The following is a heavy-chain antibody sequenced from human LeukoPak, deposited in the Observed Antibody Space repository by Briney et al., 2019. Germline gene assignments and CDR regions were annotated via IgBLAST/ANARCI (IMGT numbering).Heavy chain of an antibody. CDR1: GFTVSSNY. CDR3: ARDRFGEGSIDY. D-gene: IGHD3-10*01. V-gene: IGHV3-66*02. CDR2: IYSGGST. J-gene: IGHJ4*02. Sequence: PGGSLRLSCAASGFTVSSNYMSWVRQAPGKGQEWVSVIYSGGSTYYADSVKGRFTISRDNSKNTLYLQMNSLRAEDTAVYYCARDRFGEGSIDYWGQGTLVTVSS.